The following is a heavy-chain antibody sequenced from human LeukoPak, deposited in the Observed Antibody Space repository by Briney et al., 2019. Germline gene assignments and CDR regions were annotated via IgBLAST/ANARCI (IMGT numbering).Heavy chain of an antibody. CDR2: ISSSSSYA. Sequence: GGSLRLSCAASGFTFSQYYMTWIRQAPGKGLEWISYISSSSSYANYADSVKGRFTISRDNDKNTVYLQMNSLRVDDTAVYYCARDLSRLSVWGQGTLVTVSS. D-gene: IGHD5/OR15-5a*01. CDR3: ARDLSRLSV. CDR1: GFTFSQYY. J-gene: IGHJ4*02. V-gene: IGHV3-11*05.